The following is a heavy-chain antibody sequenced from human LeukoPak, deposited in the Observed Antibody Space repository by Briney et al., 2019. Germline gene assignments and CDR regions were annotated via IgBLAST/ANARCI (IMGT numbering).Heavy chain of an antibody. V-gene: IGHV1-2*02. CDR3: ARIGGEYYYMDV. Sequence: ASVKVSCKASGYTFTSYTMNWVRQAPGQGLEWMGWINPNSGGTNYAQKFQGRVTMTRDTSISTAYMELSRLRSDDTAVYYCARIGGEYYYMDVWGKGTTVTVSS. CDR2: INPNSGGT. D-gene: IGHD2-21*01. J-gene: IGHJ6*03. CDR1: GYTFTSYT.